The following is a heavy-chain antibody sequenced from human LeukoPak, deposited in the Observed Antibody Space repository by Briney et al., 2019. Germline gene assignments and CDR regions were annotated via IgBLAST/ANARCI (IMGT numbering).Heavy chain of an antibody. CDR2: IKPNSGGT. Sequence: ASVTVSCKASGYTFTGYYMHWVRQAPGQGLEWMGWIKPNSGGTNYAQRFQGRVTMTRDTSISTAYIEVNRLRSDDTALYYCARGGESSGYYSSQGYYWGQGTLVTVSS. CDR3: ARGGESSGYYSSQGYY. J-gene: IGHJ4*02. CDR1: GYTFTGYY. D-gene: IGHD3-22*01. V-gene: IGHV1-2*02.